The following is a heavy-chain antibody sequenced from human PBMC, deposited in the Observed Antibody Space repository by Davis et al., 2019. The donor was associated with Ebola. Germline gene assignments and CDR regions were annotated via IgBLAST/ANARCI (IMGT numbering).Heavy chain of an antibody. CDR3: ARSYDSSGYPSFDP. D-gene: IGHD3-22*01. CDR2: ISYDGSNK. J-gene: IGHJ5*02. CDR1: GFTFSSYA. Sequence: GGSLRLSCAASGFTFSSYAMHWVRQPPGKGLEWVAVISYDGSNKYYAASVKGRFTISRDNSKNTPYLQMNSLRAEDTAVYYCARSYDSSGYPSFDPWGQGTLVTVSS. V-gene: IGHV3-30-3*01.